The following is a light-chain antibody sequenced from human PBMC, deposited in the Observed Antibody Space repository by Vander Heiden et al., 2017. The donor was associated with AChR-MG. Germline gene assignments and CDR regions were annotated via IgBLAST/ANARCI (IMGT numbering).Light chain of an antibody. V-gene: IGLV7-43*01. J-gene: IGLJ3*02. CDR3: LLYYGGARV. CDR1: TGAVTSGYY. Sequence: QTVATHEPSLPVSPVGTVTPTCASSTGAVTSGYYPNWFQQKPGQAHRALIYSTSNKHAGTPGRFAGSPRGGKAALTLAGEQAEEEAEYCCLLYYGGARVFGGGTKLTVL. CDR2: STS.